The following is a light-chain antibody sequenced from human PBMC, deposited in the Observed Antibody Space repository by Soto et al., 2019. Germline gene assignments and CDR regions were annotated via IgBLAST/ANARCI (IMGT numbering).Light chain of an antibody. CDR1: QSINSE. J-gene: IGKJ2*01. CDR3: QQGHNLPLT. CDR2: GTT. Sequence: EIVMTQSPATLSLSPGERAALSCRASQSINSELAWYQQKPGQPPRLLIYGTTTRATGIPARFAGSESGSEFTITISGLQSEDFAVYYCQQGHNLPLTFGQGTRLEI. V-gene: IGKV3-15*01.